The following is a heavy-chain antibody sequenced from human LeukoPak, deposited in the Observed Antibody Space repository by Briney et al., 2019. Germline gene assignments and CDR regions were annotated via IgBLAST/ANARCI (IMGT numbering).Heavy chain of an antibody. V-gene: IGHV4-4*02. CDR1: GGSISSSNW. CDR3: ARDTWFGELLQY. D-gene: IGHD3-10*01. J-gene: IGHJ4*02. CDR2: IYHSGST. Sequence: SETLSLTCAVSGGSISSSNWWSWVRQPPGKGLEWIGEIYHSGSTNYNPSLKSRVTISVDESKNQFSLKLSSVTAADTAVYYCARDTWFGELLQYWGQGTLVTVSS.